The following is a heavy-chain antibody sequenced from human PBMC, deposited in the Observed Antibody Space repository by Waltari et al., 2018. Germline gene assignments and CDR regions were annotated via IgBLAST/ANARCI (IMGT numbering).Heavy chain of an antibody. J-gene: IGHJ4*02. D-gene: IGHD3-22*01. CDR1: GGSFSGYY. V-gene: IGHV4-34*01. CDR2: IKHSGST. Sequence: QVQLQQWGAGLLKPSETLSLTCAVYGGSFSGYYWSWIRQPPGKGLEWIGEIKHSGSTNYNPSLKSRVTISVDTSKNQFSLKLSSVTAADTAVYYCARHRRLYYYDSSGYNLFFDYWGQGTLVTVSS. CDR3: ARHRRLYYYDSSGYNLFFDY.